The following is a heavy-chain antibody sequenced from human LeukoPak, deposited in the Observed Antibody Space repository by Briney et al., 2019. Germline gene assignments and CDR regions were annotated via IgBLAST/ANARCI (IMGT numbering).Heavy chain of an antibody. D-gene: IGHD4-17*01. Sequence: PSETLSLTCTVSGDSISSGGSYWSWIRQHPGKGLEWIGYIYYSGSTYYNPSLKSRATISVDTSKNQFSLKLSSVTAADTAVYYCARWDYGDYRFDYWGQGTLVTVSS. J-gene: IGHJ4*02. CDR1: GDSISSGGSY. CDR2: IYYSGST. V-gene: IGHV4-31*03. CDR3: ARWDYGDYRFDY.